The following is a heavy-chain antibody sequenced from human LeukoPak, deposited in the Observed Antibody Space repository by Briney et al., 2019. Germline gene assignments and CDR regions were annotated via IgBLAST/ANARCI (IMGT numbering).Heavy chain of an antibody. V-gene: IGHV1-2*06. CDR3: ARSYSGSGYYFDY. Sequence: ASVKVSCKAFGYTFTGYYMHWVRQAPGQGLEWMGRINPNSGGTNYAKKFQGRVTMTRATSTSTAYMELSRLRYDDTAVYYCARSYSGSGYYFDYWGQGTLVTVSS. D-gene: IGHD6-13*01. CDR1: GYTFTGYY. J-gene: IGHJ4*02. CDR2: INPNSGGT.